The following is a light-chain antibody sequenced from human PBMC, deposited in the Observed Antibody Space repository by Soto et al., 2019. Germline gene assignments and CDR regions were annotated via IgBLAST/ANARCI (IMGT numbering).Light chain of an antibody. J-gene: IGKJ1*01. Sequence: DIQMTQSPSSLSASVGDRVTITCRASQIIASYLNWYQQKPGKAPKLLIYAASILQNGVPSRFSGSASGTEFTLTISSLQPEDSATYYCQQSYSTLWTFGQGTKVEIK. CDR1: QIIASY. CDR3: QQSYSTLWT. V-gene: IGKV1-39*01. CDR2: AAS.